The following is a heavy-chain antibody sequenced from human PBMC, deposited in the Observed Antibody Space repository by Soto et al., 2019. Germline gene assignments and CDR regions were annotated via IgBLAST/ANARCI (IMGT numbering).Heavy chain of an antibody. J-gene: IGHJ5*02. V-gene: IGHV1-46*01. CDR3: ARSSGGNFGISIERTDWFLT. CDR2: ITPDGCST. Sequence: ASVKVSCKAPRDTFTSYYINWVRQAPGQGLEWTRVITPDGCSTGYLKKFKGRVTLTTDASASTVYMEVTKLTSEETAMYYCARSSGGNFGISIERTDWFLTWGPGTLLTVSS. CDR1: RDTFTSYY. D-gene: IGHD6-6*01.